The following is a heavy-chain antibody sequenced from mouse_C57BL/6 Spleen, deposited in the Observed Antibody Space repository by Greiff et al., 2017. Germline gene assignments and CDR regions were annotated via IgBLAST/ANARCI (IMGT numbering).Heavy chain of an antibody. CDR1: GYTFTSYG. V-gene: IGHV1-81*01. D-gene: IGHD4-1*01. CDR3: ARDGLTGTKGNYFDY. CDR2: IYPRSGNT. Sequence: VQLQESGAELARPGASVKLSCKASGYTFTSYGISWVKQRTGQGLEWIGEIYPRSGNTYYNEKFKGKATLTADKSSSTAYMELRSLTSEDSAVYFCARDGLTGTKGNYFDYGGQGTTLTVSS. J-gene: IGHJ2*01.